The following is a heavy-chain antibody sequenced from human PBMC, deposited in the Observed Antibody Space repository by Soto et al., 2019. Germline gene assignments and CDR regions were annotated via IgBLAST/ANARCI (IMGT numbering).Heavy chain of an antibody. CDR3: TRSAIKGELLDY. CDR1: GFIFSTYS. Sequence: EGSLRLSCAASGFIFSTYSMNWVRQGPGKGLEWVSYISSSSSTIFYTDSVKGRFTVSRDNAKNSLYLQMNSLRAEDTAVYYCTRSAIKGELLDYWGQGTQVTVSA. V-gene: IGHV3-48*01. J-gene: IGHJ4*02. CDR2: ISSSSSTI. D-gene: IGHD1-26*01.